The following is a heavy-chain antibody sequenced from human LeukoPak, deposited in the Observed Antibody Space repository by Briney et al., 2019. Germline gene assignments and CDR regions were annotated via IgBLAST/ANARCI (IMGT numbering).Heavy chain of an antibody. CDR2: IYPGDSDT. D-gene: IGHD2-2*01. Sequence: GAALKISWKGSGSRFTSYWIGLGRQLPGKGLELMGIIYPGDSDTRYSTSFQGQVTISADKSISTAYRQWSSLKASDTAMYYCARQGSAAAMGYYYYYGMDVWGQGTTVTVSS. CDR1: GSRFTSYW. CDR3: ARQGSAAAMGYYYYYGMDV. V-gene: IGHV5-51*01. J-gene: IGHJ6*02.